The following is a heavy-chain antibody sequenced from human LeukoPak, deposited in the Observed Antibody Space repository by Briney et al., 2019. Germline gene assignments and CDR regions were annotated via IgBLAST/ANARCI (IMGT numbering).Heavy chain of an antibody. V-gene: IGHV3-30*04. J-gene: IGHJ4*02. CDR2: ISYDGSNK. CDR3: ARDRGYYYVQYYFDY. D-gene: IGHD3-10*02. Sequence: PGGSLRLSCAASGFTFSSYAMHWVRQAPGKGLEWVAVISYDGSNKYYADSEKGRFTISRDNSKNTLYLQMNSLRAEDTAVYYCARDRGYYYVQYYFDYWGQGTLVTVSS. CDR1: GFTFSSYA.